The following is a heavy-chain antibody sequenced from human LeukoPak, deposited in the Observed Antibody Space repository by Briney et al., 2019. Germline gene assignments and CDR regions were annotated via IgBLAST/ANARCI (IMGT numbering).Heavy chain of an antibody. CDR2: LSYSGGGT. CDR3: AKAYLYYYDSSGPPSDAFDI. D-gene: IGHD3-22*01. V-gene: IGHV3-23*01. Sequence: GGSLRLSCEASGFTFSAYAMSWVRQAPGKGLKWGSALSYSGGGTYYADSVKGRFTISRDNSKNALYLQMNSLRAEDTAVYYCAKAYLYYYDSSGPPSDAFDIWGQGTMVSVSS. J-gene: IGHJ3*02. CDR1: GFTFSAYA.